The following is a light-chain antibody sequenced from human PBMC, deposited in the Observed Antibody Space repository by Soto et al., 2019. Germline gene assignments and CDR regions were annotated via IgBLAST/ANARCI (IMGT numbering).Light chain of an antibody. CDR2: LNSDGSH. V-gene: IGLV4-69*01. CDR1: SGHSSYA. CDR3: QTWGTGTNVG. J-gene: IGLJ2*01. Sequence: QSVLTQSPSASASLGASVKLTCTLSSGHSSYAIAWHQQQPEKGPRYLMKLNSDGSHSKGDGIPDRFSGSSSGAERYLTTSHLQSEDEAEYYCQTWGTGTNVGFGGGTKLTVL.